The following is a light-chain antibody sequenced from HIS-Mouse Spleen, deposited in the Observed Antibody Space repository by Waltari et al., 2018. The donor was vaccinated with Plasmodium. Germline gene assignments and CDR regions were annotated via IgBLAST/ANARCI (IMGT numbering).Light chain of an antibody. CDR1: KLGAKY. CDR2: QDS. J-gene: IGLJ2*01. V-gene: IGLV3-1*01. CDR3: QAWDSSTVV. Sequence: SYELTQPPSVSVSPGQTASITCAGDKLGAKYACWYQQKPGQSPALVIYQDSKRPSGIPDRFSGSNSGNTATLTISGTQAMDEADYYCQAWDSSTVVFGGGTKLTVL.